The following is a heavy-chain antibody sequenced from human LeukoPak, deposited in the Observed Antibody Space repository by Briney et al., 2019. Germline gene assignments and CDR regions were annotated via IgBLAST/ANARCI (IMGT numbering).Heavy chain of an antibody. D-gene: IGHD3-22*01. CDR3: ARDWPGDSSGPNWFDP. CDR2: INTNAGNP. V-gene: IGHV7-4-1*02. Sequence: ASVKVSCKASGYTFTDYAMNWVRQAPGQGLEWMGWINTNAGNPTYAQGFTGRFVFSLDKSVTTAYLQINSLKAEDTAVYFCARDWPGDSSGPNWFDPWGQGTLVTVSS. J-gene: IGHJ5*02. CDR1: GYTFTDYA.